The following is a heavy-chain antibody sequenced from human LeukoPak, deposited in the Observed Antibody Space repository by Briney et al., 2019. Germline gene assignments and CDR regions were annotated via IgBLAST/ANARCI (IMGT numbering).Heavy chain of an antibody. CDR3: ARDRSRVYFDY. D-gene: IGHD3-10*01. CDR1: GFTFSSYG. J-gene: IGHJ4*02. CDR2: IWYDGSNK. V-gene: IGHV3-33*01. Sequence: GRSLRLSCAASGFTFSSYGMHWVRQAPGKGLEWVAVIWYDGSNKYYAESVKGRSTISRDNSKNTLYLQMNSLRVEDTAVYYCARDRSRVYFDYWGQGTLVTVSS.